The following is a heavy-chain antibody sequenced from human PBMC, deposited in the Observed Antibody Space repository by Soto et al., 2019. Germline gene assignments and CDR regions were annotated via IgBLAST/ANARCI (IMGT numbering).Heavy chain of an antibody. Sequence: QVQLVESGGGVVQPGRSLRLSGAASGFTFSTYDMHWVRQAPGKGLEWVAVISSDGSNEYYADSVKGRFTISRDNSKNTLYVQMNSLRAEDTAVYYCAKDLGDSSADDGADYWGQGTLVTVSS. D-gene: IGHD6-25*01. CDR3: AKDLGDSSADDGADY. J-gene: IGHJ4*02. CDR1: GFTFSTYD. CDR2: ISSDGSNE. V-gene: IGHV3-30*18.